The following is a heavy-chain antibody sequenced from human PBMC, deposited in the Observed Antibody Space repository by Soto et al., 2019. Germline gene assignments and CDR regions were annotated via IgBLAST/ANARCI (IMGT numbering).Heavy chain of an antibody. V-gene: IGHV4-61*01. CDR2: IYYSGVT. CDR1: GGSISSGCYS. J-gene: IGHJ5*02. Sequence: SETLSLTCAVSGGSISSGCYSWSWIRQPPGKGLEWIGCIYYSGVTNYNPSLKSRVTISVDTPKNQLSLKLNSVTAADTAVYYCARVAADIASWLDPWGQGTLVTVSS. CDR3: ARVAADIASWLDP. D-gene: IGHD5-12*01.